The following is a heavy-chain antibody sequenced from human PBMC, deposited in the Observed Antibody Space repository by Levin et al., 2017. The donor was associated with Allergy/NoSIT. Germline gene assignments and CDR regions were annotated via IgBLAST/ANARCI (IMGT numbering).Heavy chain of an antibody. D-gene: IGHD2-15*01. Sequence: QTLSLTCSVSGDSISRYYWTWIRQSPGKGLEYIGYIYHSGSANYNPSLKSRVTLSVDTSKKQFSLNLTSVTPADTAIYYCTRIRSRNPTDGFDVWGPGTMVTVSS. J-gene: IGHJ3*01. CDR3: TRIRSRNPTDGFDV. CDR2: IYHSGSA. CDR1: GDSISRYY. V-gene: IGHV4-59*01.